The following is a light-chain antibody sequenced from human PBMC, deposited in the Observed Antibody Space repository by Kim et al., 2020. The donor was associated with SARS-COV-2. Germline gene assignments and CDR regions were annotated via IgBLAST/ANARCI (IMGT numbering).Light chain of an antibody. CDR1: KLGDKY. CDR3: QAWDSSTAVV. CDR2: QDS. V-gene: IGLV3-1*01. J-gene: IGLJ2*01. Sequence: VSPGQTASITCSGDKLGDKYACWYQQKPGQSPVLVIYQDSKRPSGIPERFSGSNPGNTATLTISGTQAMDEADYYCQAWDSSTAVVFGGGTQLTVL.